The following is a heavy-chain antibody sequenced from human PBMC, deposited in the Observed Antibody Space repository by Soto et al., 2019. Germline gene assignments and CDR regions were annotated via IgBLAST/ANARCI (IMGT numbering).Heavy chain of an antibody. CDR2: IHYSGST. CDR1: GGSISSYY. J-gene: IGHJ5*02. V-gene: IGHV4-59*08. D-gene: IGHD4-17*01. CDR3: ASRLPGDYGHWVDP. Sequence: QVQLQESGPGLVKPSETLSLTCTVSGGSISSYYWSWIRQPPGKGLEWIGYIHYSGSTNYNHPLKSRPTKSVDTSKNQFSLKLSSVTPADTAVYYCASRLPGDYGHWVDPWGQGILVTVSS.